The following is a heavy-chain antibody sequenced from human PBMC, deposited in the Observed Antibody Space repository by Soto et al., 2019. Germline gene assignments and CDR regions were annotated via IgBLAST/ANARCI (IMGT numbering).Heavy chain of an antibody. J-gene: IGHJ5*02. V-gene: IGHV3-11*01. CDR1: GFHVRDYH. CDR3: ARDRLPLVVVVMGWFDP. CDR2: ISGSGNTI. Sequence: PRASPRLSCGTSGFHVRDYHKSWIRGARGEGLEWISYISGSGNTIYYADSVKGRFIISRDNAKNSLFLQMNSLRADDTAVYYCARDRLPLVVVVMGWFDPWGQGTLVTVSS. D-gene: IGHD3-22*01.